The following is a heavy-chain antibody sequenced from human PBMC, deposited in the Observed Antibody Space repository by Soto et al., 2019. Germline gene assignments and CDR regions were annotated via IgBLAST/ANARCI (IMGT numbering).Heavy chain of an antibody. CDR3: AKCRSGYYDTLDN. CDR1: GFTFSSYS. Sequence: PGGSLRLSCAASGFTFSSYSIYWVRQAPGKGLEWVSGISGSGSGTYYADSVKGRFTISRDNSKNTLYLQMNSLRAEDTAVYYCAKCRSGYYDTLDNWGQGTLVTVSS. D-gene: IGHD3-22*01. J-gene: IGHJ4*02. CDR2: ISGSGSGT. V-gene: IGHV3-23*01.